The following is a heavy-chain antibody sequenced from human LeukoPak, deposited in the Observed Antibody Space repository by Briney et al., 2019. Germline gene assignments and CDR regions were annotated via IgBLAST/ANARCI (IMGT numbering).Heavy chain of an antibody. D-gene: IGHD3-22*01. Sequence: GGSLRLSCAASGFTFSSYAMSWVRQAPGKGLEWVSAISGSGGSTYYADSVKGRFTISRDNSKNTLYLQMNSQRAEDTAVYYCAKDPRRSGYQNWFDPWGQGTLVTVSS. CDR3: AKDPRRSGYQNWFDP. J-gene: IGHJ5*02. CDR2: ISGSGGST. V-gene: IGHV3-23*01. CDR1: GFTFSSYA.